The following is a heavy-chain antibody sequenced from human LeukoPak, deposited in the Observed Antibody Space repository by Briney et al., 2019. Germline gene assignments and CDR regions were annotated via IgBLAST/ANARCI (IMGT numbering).Heavy chain of an antibody. J-gene: IGHJ5*02. CDR1: GYTLTELS. Sequence: ASVKVSCKVSGYTLTELSMHWVRQAPGKGLERMGGFDPEDGETIYAQKFQGRVTMTEDTSTDTAYMELSSLRSEDTAVYYCATGVCSTSCYAGGEWFDPWGQGTLVTVSS. V-gene: IGHV1-24*01. CDR3: ATGVCSTSCYAGGEWFDP. D-gene: IGHD2-2*01. CDR2: FDPEDGET.